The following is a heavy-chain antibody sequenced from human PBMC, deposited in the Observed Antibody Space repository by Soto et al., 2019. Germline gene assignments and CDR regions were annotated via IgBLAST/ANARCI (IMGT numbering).Heavy chain of an antibody. CDR1: GFTFSSYT. CDR3: AKLFGRCTDGNCFFDY. V-gene: IGHV3-23*01. D-gene: IGHD2-8*01. CDR2: LSSGGDTA. J-gene: IGHJ4*02. Sequence: GGSLRLSCAASGFTFSSYTMTWVRRAPGKGLEWVSLLSSGGDTAYYADSVKGRFTISRDNSKNMVYLQMNSLRADDTAVYYCAKLFGRCTDGNCFFDYWGQGTLVTVSS.